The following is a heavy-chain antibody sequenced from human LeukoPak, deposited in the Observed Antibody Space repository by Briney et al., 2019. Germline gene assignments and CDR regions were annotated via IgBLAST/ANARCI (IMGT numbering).Heavy chain of an antibody. CDR3: ARGCSSGFDY. V-gene: IGHV1-69*05. CDR2: IIPIFGTA. D-gene: IGHD2-2*01. CDR1: RGSFSSYA. J-gene: IGHJ4*02. Sequence: SVKVSCKPSRGSFSSYAISWVRQAPGQGLEWMGRIIPIFGTANYAQKFQGRVTITTDDSQSTAYMELSSLRSEDTAVYYCARGCSSGFDYWRQGTLVTVS.